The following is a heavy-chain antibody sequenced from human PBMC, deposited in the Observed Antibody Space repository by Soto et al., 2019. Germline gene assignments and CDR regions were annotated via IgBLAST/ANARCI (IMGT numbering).Heavy chain of an antibody. CDR2: ISYDGSNK. V-gene: IGHV3-30-3*01. CDR3: ASSQSVLSGFDY. J-gene: IGHJ4*02. D-gene: IGHD2-8*01. CDR1: GFTFSSYA. Sequence: QVQLVESGGGVVQPGRSLRLSCAASGFTFSSYAMHWVRQAPGKGLEWVAVISYDGSNKYYADSVKGRFTISRDNSKNTLYLQMNSLRAEDTAVYYCASSQSVLSGFDYWGQGNLVTVSS.